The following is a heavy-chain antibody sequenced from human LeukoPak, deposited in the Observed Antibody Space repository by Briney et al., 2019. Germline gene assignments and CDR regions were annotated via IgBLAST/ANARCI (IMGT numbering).Heavy chain of an antibody. CDR3: TTDLSRRWSGYYEDQNWFDP. D-gene: IGHD3-3*01. CDR1: GFTFSNAW. V-gene: IGHV3-15*01. Sequence: NAGGSLRLSCAASGFTFSNAWMSWVRQAPGKGLEWVGRIKSKTDGGTTDYAAPVKGRFTISRDDSKNTLYLQMNSLKTEDTAVYYCTTDLSRRWSGYYEDQNWFDPWGQGTLVTVS. CDR2: IKSKTDGGTT. J-gene: IGHJ5*02.